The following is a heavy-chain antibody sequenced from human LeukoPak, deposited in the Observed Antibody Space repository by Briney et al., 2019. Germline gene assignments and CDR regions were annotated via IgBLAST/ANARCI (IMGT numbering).Heavy chain of an antibody. CDR1: GFTFSSYS. D-gene: IGHD2/OR15-2a*01. Sequence: PGGSLRLSCAASGFTFSSYSMNWVRQAPGKGLEWVSYISSSSSTIYYADSVKGRFTISRDNAKNSLYLQMNSLRAEDTAVYYCARGFSGYYYYMDVWGKGTTVTVSS. CDR2: ISSSSSTI. J-gene: IGHJ6*03. V-gene: IGHV3-48*01. CDR3: ARGFSGYYYYMDV.